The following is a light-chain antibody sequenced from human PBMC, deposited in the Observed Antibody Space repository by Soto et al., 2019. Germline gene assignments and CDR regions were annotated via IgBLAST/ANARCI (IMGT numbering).Light chain of an antibody. CDR3: SSYAGSSNV. Sequence: ALTQPPSASGSPGQSVAISCTGTSSDVGGYNYVSWYQQHPGKAPKLMIYEVNKRPSGVPDRFSGSKSGNTASLTVSGLQSEDEADYYCSSYAGSSNVFGTGTKLTVL. J-gene: IGLJ1*01. CDR1: SSDVGGYNY. V-gene: IGLV2-8*01. CDR2: EVN.